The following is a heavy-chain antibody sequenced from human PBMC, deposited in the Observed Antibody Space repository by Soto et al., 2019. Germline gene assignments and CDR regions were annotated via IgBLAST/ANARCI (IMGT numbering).Heavy chain of an antibody. CDR1: GYTFTSYY. CDR2: INPSGGST. J-gene: IGHJ5*02. CDR3: ARPRKRFLEWLGGFDP. V-gene: IGHV1-46*01. D-gene: IGHD3-3*01. Sequence: QVQLVQSGAEVKKPGASVKVSCKASGYTFTSYYMHWVRQAPGQGLEWMGIINPSGGSTSYAQKFQGRVTMTRDTSTSTVYMELSSLRSEDTAVYYCARPRKRFLEWLGGFDPWGQGTLVTVSS.